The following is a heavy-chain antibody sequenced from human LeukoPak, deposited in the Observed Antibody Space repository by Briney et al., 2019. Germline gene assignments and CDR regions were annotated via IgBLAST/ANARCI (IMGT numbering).Heavy chain of an antibody. V-gene: IGHV4-39*07. Sequence: SETLSLTCTVSGGSSSSSRHYWGWIRQPPGKGLEWIGSIYYSGSTYYNPSLKSRVTISVDTSKSQFSLKLGSVTAADTAVYYCAVTGYYFDYWGQGTLVTVSS. CDR3: AVTGYYFDY. D-gene: IGHD3-9*01. J-gene: IGHJ4*02. CDR1: GGSSSSSRHY. CDR2: IYYSGST.